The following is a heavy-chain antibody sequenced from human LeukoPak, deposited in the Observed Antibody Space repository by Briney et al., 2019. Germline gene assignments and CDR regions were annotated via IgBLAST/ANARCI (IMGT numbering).Heavy chain of an antibody. CDR1: GFTFSSYA. D-gene: IGHD3-10*01. J-gene: IGHJ4*02. V-gene: IGHV3-23*01. CDR2: ISSSGGST. Sequence: GGSLRLSCAASGFTFSSYAMSWVRQAPGKGLEWVSAISSSGGSTYYADPVKGRFTISRDNSKNTLYLQMNSLRAEDTAVYYCAKWAGDLLWFGESKGYYFDYWGQGTLVTVSS. CDR3: AKWAGDLLWFGESKGYYFDY.